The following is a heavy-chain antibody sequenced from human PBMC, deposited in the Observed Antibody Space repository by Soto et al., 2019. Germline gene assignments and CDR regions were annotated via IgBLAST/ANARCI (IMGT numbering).Heavy chain of an antibody. CDR2: ISYDGSNK. D-gene: IGHD6-19*01. V-gene: IGHV3-30*18. CDR3: AKVLNVAKIAVADPILDY. J-gene: IGHJ4*02. Sequence: PGGSLRLSCAASGFTFSSYDMHWVRQAPGKGLEWVAVISYDGSNKYYADSVKGRFTISRDNSKNTLYLQMNSLRAEDTAVFYCAKVLNVAKIAVADPILDYWGQGTLVTVSS. CDR1: GFTFSSYD.